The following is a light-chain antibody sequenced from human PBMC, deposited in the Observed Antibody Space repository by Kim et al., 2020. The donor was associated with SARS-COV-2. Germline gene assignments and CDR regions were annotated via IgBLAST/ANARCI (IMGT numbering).Light chain of an antibody. J-gene: IGLJ3*02. CDR2: TNN. V-gene: IGLV1-44*01. Sequence: GQRVTISGSGSSSNIGSNNVSWYQHLPGTAPKLLIYTNNQRPSGVPDRFSGSKSGTPASLAISGLQSEDEADYYCAAWDDGLRGRMFGGGTKVTVL. CDR3: AAWDDGLRGRM. CDR1: SSNIGSNN.